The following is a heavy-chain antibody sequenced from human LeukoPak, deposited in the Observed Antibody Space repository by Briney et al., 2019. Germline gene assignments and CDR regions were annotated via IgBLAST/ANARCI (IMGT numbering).Heavy chain of an antibody. J-gene: IGHJ6*03. Sequence: PGGSLRLSCAASGFTFRSYAMHWVRQAPGKGLEYVSAISSNGGSTYYANSVKGRFTISRDNSKNTLYLQMGSLRAEDMAVYYCASGGTKSIAARRGNYYYMDVWGKGTTVTVSS. V-gene: IGHV3-64*01. CDR3: ASGGTKSIAARRGNYYYMDV. D-gene: IGHD6-6*01. CDR2: ISSNGGST. CDR1: GFTFRSYA.